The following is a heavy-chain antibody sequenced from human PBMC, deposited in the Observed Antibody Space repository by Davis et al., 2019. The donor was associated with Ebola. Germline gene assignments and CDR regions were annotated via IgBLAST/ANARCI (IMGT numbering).Heavy chain of an antibody. D-gene: IGHD3-22*01. CDR2: IYSGGST. V-gene: IGHV3-66*01. J-gene: IGHJ3*02. CDR1: GFTVSSNY. CDR3: ASPYYDSSGYYSAAFDI. Sequence: PGGSLRLSCAASGFTVSSNYMSWVRQAPGKGLEWVSVIYSGGSTYYADSVKGRFTISRDNSKNTLYLQMNSLRAEDTAVYYCASPYYDSSGYYSAAFDIWGQGTMVTVSS.